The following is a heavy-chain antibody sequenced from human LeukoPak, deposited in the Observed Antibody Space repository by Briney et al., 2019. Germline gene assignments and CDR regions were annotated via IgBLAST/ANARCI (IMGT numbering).Heavy chain of an antibody. Sequence: GGSLRLSCAASGFPFSDYSMNWVRQAPGKGLEWVSSISSGSSYIYYTDSVKGRFTISRDNSKNTLYLQMNSLRAEDTAVYYCAREGPRGNSQFDYWGQGTLVTVSS. D-gene: IGHD2/OR15-2a*01. CDR3: AREGPRGNSQFDY. J-gene: IGHJ4*02. CDR1: GFPFSDYS. CDR2: ISSGSSYI. V-gene: IGHV3-21*01.